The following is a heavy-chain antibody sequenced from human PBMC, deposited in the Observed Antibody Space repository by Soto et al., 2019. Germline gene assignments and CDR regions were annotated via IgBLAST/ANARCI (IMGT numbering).Heavy chain of an antibody. CDR2: ISFDDSNK. CDR1: GFNFGNHG. V-gene: IGHV3-30*03. CDR3: VSTGPD. Sequence: QVQLEESGGGVVQPGGSLRLSCAASGFNFGNHGMHWVRQARGKGLEWVELISFDDSNKKYADSVKGRFTISRDNSRNMLFLQMNTLRPDDTAVYFCVSTGPDWGQGTQVIVSS. J-gene: IGHJ4*02. D-gene: IGHD3-10*01.